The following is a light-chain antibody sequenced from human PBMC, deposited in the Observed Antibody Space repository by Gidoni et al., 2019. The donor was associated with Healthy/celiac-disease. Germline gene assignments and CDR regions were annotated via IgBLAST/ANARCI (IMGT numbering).Light chain of an antibody. CDR3: SSYTSSSTPLYV. V-gene: IGLV2-14*01. J-gene: IGLJ1*01. CDR1: SSDVGGYNY. Sequence: QSALTQPASVSGSPRQSITISGTGTSSDVGGYNYVSWYQQHPGKAPTLMIYDVSNRPSGVSNRCSGSKSGNTASLTISGLQAEDEADYYCSSYTSSSTPLYVFGTGTKVTVL. CDR2: DVS.